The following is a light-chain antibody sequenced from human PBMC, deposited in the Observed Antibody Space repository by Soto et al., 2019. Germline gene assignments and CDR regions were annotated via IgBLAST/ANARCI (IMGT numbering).Light chain of an antibody. V-gene: IGLV1-47*01. CDR1: SSNVEGNY. CDR2: RNT. Sequence: QAVVAQPPSASGTPGQRVTISCSGGSSNVEGNYVFWYQQLPGAAPKLLIYRNTQRPSGVPDRFSGSKSGTSASLAISGLRSEDEADYYCAAWDDSLSGWVFGGGTKLTVL. J-gene: IGLJ3*02. CDR3: AAWDDSLSGWV.